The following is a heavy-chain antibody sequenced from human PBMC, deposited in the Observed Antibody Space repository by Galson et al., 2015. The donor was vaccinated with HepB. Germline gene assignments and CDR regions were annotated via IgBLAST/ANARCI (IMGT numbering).Heavy chain of an antibody. CDR2: ISGSGGST. CDR1: GFTFSSYA. J-gene: IGHJ4*02. Sequence: SLRLSCAASGFTFSSYAMSWVRQAPGKGLEWVSAISGSGGSTYYADSVKGRFTISRDNSKNTLYLQMNSLRAEDTAVYYCAKDGRHRAGRWLQYTQPQYYFDYWGQGTLVTVSS. CDR3: AKDGRHRAGRWLQYTQPQYYFDY. D-gene: IGHD5-24*01. V-gene: IGHV3-23*01.